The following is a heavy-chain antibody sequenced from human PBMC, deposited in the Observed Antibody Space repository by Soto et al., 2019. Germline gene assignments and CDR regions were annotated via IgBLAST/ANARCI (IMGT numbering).Heavy chain of an antibody. V-gene: IGHV4-61*01. J-gene: IGHJ4*02. Sequence: PSETLSLTCTVSGVSVSSGSFYWAWIRQPPGKGLEWIGFGSYSGTTNYKPSLKSRVTISVGTSRSQISLKVSSLTAADTAVYYCARGATVTQFDYWGRGTLITVSS. CDR3: ARGATVTQFDY. D-gene: IGHD4-17*01. CDR1: GVSVSSGSFY. CDR2: GSYSGTT.